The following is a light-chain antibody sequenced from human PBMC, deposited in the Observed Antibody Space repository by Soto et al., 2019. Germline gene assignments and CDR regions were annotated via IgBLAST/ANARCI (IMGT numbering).Light chain of an antibody. CDR3: CSYAGRSTWDVV. J-gene: IGLJ2*01. CDR2: EGT. V-gene: IGLV2-23*01. CDR1: SSDVGTFNL. Sequence: QSALTQPASVSGFLGQSITMSCTGSSSDVGTFNLVSWFQQHPGKAPKLLIFEGTKRPSGVSDRFSGSKSGSTASLTISGLQAEDEADYYCCSYAGRSTWDVVFGGGTKVTVL.